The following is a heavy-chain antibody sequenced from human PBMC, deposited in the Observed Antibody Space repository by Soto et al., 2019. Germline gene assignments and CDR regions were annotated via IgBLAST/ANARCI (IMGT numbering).Heavy chain of an antibody. CDR2: TRNKVNSYTT. V-gene: IGHV3-72*01. D-gene: IGHD2-15*01. CDR3: ARGHCSGGNCPFDY. CDR1: GLSLSDHY. J-gene: IGHJ4*02. Sequence: EVRLVESGGDLVQPGGSLRLSCAASGLSLSDHYMDWLRQAPGKGLEWVGRTRNKVNSYTTEYAASVKGRFTISRDDSKNPMYLQMNTLKTEDTAVYYCARGHCSGGNCPFDYWGQGTLVTVSS.